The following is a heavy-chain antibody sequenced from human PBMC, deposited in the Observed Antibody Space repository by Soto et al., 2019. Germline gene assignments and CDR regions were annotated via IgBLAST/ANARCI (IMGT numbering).Heavy chain of an antibody. CDR1: GDSSSGSPYY. D-gene: IGHD2-2*01. CDR2: IFHDGYI. J-gene: IGHJ4*02. V-gene: IGHV4-39*01. Sequence: QVHLQESGPGLVMPSETLSLTCSVSGDSSSGSPYYWGWIRQPPGKRLGWIGSIFHDGYIVYTPSLTSRVTISVDTSKHQFSPTLTSVAAADTAIYCCARLQPAVPHYWGQGILVTVSS. CDR3: ARLQPAVPHY.